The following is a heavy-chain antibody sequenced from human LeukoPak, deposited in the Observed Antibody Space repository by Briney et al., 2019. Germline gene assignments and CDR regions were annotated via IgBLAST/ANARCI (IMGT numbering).Heavy chain of an antibody. CDR1: GFAFDNHA. Sequence: GSLRLACAASGFAFDNHAMHWVRQPPGKGLEWVAVIPPDASNKYYGESVKGRFTISRDNSKNTLYLQMNSLRAEDTAVYYCAKVTLPYSSSWYYFDYWGQGTLVAVSS. J-gene: IGHJ4*02. V-gene: IGHV3-30-3*01. CDR3: AKVTLPYSSSWYYFDY. CDR2: IPPDASNK. D-gene: IGHD6-13*01.